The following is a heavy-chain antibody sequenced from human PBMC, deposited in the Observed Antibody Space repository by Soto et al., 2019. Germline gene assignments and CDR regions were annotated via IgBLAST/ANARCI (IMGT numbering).Heavy chain of an antibody. D-gene: IGHD1-26*01. Sequence: SETLSLTCTVSGGSISSSSYYWGWIRQPPGKGLEWIGSIYYSGSTYYNPSLKSRVTISVDTSKNQFSLKLSSVTAADTAVYYCARRVGGSKTYYYGMDVWGQGTTVTVSS. J-gene: IGHJ6*02. CDR3: ARRVGGSKTYYYGMDV. CDR2: IYYSGST. CDR1: GGSISSSSYY. V-gene: IGHV4-39*01.